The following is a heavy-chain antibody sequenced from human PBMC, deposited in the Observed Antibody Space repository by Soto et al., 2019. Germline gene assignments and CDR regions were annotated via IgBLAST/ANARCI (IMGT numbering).Heavy chain of an antibody. Sequence: QVQLVESGGGLVEPGGSLRLSCGASGFTFSDYYMTWIRQAPGKGLEWVSYIAGTSYYTNYADSVKGRFIISRDNAKSSLYSQMKGRRAEETAVYYCARAKSSGRDDAFDIWGQGTVVTVSS. CDR1: GFTFSDYY. CDR3: ARAKSSGRDDAFDI. CDR2: IAGTSYYT. V-gene: IGHV3-11*05. J-gene: IGHJ3*02. D-gene: IGHD1-26*01.